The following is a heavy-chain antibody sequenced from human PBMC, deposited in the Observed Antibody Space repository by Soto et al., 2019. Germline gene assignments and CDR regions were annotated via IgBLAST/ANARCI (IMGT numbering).Heavy chain of an antibody. CDR1: GFSLSTTGVG. V-gene: IGHV2-5*01. J-gene: IGHJ4*02. D-gene: IGHD6-13*01. CDR2: TYWHDDK. Sequence: QITLKESGPTLVKPTQTLTLTCTSSGFSLSTTGVGVSWIRQPPGKALQWLALTYWHDDKRYSPSLKSRLTITKDTSKNHVVHTMTNIDPVDTAIYYCAHRGGAAVGLYYFDYWGQGALVTVSS. CDR3: AHRGGAAVGLYYFDY.